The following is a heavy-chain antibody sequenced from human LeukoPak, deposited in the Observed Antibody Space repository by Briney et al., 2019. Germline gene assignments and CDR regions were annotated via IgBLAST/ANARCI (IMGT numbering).Heavy chain of an antibody. Sequence: PGGSLRLSCAASGFTFSRYWMSWVRQAPGKGLEWVANIKQDGSEKNYVDSVKGRFTISRDNAKNSLYLQVNSLRAEDTAVYYCARAGQSDYWGQGTLVTVSS. CDR1: GFTFSRYW. CDR2: IKQDGSEK. J-gene: IGHJ4*02. V-gene: IGHV3-7*03. CDR3: ARAGQSDY.